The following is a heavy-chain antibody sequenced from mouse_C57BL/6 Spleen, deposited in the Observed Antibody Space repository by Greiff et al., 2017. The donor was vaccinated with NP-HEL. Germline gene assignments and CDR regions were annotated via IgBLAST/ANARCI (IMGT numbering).Heavy chain of an antibody. CDR1: GYTFTDYY. Sequence: QVQLQQSGAELVRPGASVKLSCKASGYTFTDYYINWVKQRPGQGLEWIARIYPGSGNTYYNEKFKGKATLTAEKSSSTAYMQLSSLTSEDSAVYFCARGILHYFDYWGQGTTLTVSS. D-gene: IGHD1-1*01. CDR3: ARGILHYFDY. J-gene: IGHJ2*01. CDR2: IYPGSGNT. V-gene: IGHV1-76*01.